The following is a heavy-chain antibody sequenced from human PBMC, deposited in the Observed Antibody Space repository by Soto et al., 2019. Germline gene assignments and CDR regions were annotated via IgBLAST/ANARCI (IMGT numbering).Heavy chain of an antibody. CDR3: ARGAAAAGTDWFDA. CDR1: GFTFISYG. D-gene: IGHD6-13*01. J-gene: IGHJ5*02. CDR2: ITTTVRNT. V-gene: IGHV3-23*01. Sequence: EMQLLESGGGLVQPGGSLRLSCAASGFTFISYGMTWVRQSPGKGLEWVSGITTTVRNTYYAESVKGRFTISRDNSKNVVYLQMNSLRAEDTAVYYCARGAAAAGTDWFDACGQGTLVIVSS.